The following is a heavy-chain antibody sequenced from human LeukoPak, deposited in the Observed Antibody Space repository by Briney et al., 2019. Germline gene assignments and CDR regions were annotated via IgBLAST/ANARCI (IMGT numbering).Heavy chain of an antibody. CDR3: ARHMSSYDWESYYKPGGESNFHY. V-gene: IGHV4-59*08. D-gene: IGHD3-10*01. Sequence: PSETLSLTCTVSGGFISKYYWNWMRQPPGQGLEWIGYIYYSGSTSYNPSLKSRVTISVDTSKNQFALQLSSVTPADTAVYYCARHMSSYDWESYYKPGGESNFHYWGQGTLVTVSS. CDR2: IYYSGST. CDR1: GGFISKYY. J-gene: IGHJ4*02.